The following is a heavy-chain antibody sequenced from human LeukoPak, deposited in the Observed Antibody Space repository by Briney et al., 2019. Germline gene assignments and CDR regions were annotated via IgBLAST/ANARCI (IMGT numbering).Heavy chain of an antibody. V-gene: IGHV1-2*02. Sequence: GASAKVSCKASGYSFNTYYMNWVRQAPGQGLEWLGWINTDSGGTNYAQKFLGRVTMTRDKANSTAYLELSGLRSDDTAVYYCSRHVVTLVRGVNNRKEDWFDPWGQGTLVSVSS. J-gene: IGHJ5*02. CDR2: INTDSGGT. CDR3: SRHVVTLVRGVNNRKEDWFDP. CDR1: GYSFNTYY. D-gene: IGHD3-10*01.